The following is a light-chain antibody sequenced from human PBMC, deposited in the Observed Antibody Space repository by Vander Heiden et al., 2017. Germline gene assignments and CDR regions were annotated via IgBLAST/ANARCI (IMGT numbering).Light chain of an antibody. CDR1: QSVLYSSNNKNY. CDR3: QQDDSNPLT. J-gene: IGKJ4*01. Sequence: DIVMTQSPDSLAVSLGERATINCMSSQSVLYSSNNKNYLAWYQQKPGQPPKLLIYWASTRESGVPDRFSGSGSGTDFTLTISSLQAEDVAVYYCQQDDSNPLTFGGGTKVEIK. V-gene: IGKV4-1*01. CDR2: WAS.